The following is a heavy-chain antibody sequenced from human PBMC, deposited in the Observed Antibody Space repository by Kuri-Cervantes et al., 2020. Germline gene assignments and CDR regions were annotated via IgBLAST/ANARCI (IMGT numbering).Heavy chain of an antibody. V-gene: IGHV4-39*07. CDR1: GGSISSSSYY. J-gene: IGHJ4*02. CDR3: ARGAETMIDY. D-gene: IGHD3-22*01. CDR2: IYYSGST. Sequence: GSLRLSCTVSGGSISSSSYYWGWIRQPPGKGLEWIGYIYYSGSTNYNPSLKSRVTISVDTSKNQFSLNLSFVTASDTAVYYCARGAETMIDYWGQGTLVTVSS.